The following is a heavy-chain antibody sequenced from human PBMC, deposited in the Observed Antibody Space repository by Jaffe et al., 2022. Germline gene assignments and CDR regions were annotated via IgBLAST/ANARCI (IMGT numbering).Heavy chain of an antibody. CDR2: IYHSGST. Sequence: QVQLQESGPGLVKPSETLSLTCAVSGYSISSGYYWGWIRQPPGKGLEWIGSIYHSGSTYYNPSLKSRVTISVDTSKNQFSLKLSSVTAADTAVYYCARDPGDSSGYYYKGIDYWGQGTLVTVSS. CDR3: ARDPGDSSGYYYKGIDY. CDR1: GYSISSGYY. D-gene: IGHD3-22*01. V-gene: IGHV4-38-2*02. J-gene: IGHJ4*02.